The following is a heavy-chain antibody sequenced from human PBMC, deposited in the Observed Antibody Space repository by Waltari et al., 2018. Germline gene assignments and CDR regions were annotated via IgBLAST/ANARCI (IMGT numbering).Heavy chain of an antibody. V-gene: IGHV4-4*07. CDR3: AREPIAAVLRNWFDP. Sequence: QVQLQESGPGLVKPSETLSLTCTVSGGSISSYYWSWIRQPAGKGLEWIGRIYTSGSTNYNPSLKSRVTMSVDTSKNQFSLKLSSVTAADTAVYYCAREPIAAVLRNWFDPWGQGTLVIVSS. CDR1: GGSISSYY. CDR2: IYTSGST. J-gene: IGHJ5*02. D-gene: IGHD6-13*01.